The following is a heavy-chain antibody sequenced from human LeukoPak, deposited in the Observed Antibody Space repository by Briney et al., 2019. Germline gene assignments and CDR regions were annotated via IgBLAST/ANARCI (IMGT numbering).Heavy chain of an antibody. CDR2: ISSNGGSS. V-gene: IGHV3-64D*09. CDR3: VKITSVTGGDC. D-gene: IGHD1-1*01. J-gene: IGHJ4*02. CDR1: GFTFSAYA. Sequence: GGALRLSCSASGFTFSAYAMYWVRQAPGEGLEYVSGISSNGGSSFYSDSVKGGFTISRDNSKNTLYLQMSSLRAEDTVVYYCVKITSVTGGDCWGQGTRLTVSS.